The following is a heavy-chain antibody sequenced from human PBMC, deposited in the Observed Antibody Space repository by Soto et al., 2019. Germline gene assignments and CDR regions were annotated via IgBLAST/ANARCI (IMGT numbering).Heavy chain of an antibody. CDR1: GYTFTSYD. J-gene: IGHJ3*02. CDR2: MNPNSGNT. D-gene: IGHD3-3*01. V-gene: IGHV1-8*01. Sequence: ASVKVSCKASGYTFTSYDINWVRQATGQGLEWMGWMNPNSGNTGYAQKFQGRVTMTRNTSISTAYMELSSLRSEDTAVYYCARGEKARLYYDFWSGYYNLHDAFDIWGQGTMVTVSS. CDR3: ARGEKARLYYDFWSGYYNLHDAFDI.